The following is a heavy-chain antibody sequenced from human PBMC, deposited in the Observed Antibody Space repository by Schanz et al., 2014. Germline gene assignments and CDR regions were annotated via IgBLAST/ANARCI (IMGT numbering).Heavy chain of an antibody. Sequence: EVQLLESGGGLVQPGGSLRLSCSASGFTFSTYAMSWARQTPGQGLEWVSAISGSGGSTYYADSVKGRFTISRDNSKNSVSLQMDSLRPEDTAVYFCAKDLHSNSGNYYSYYFDSWGPGALVTVSS. J-gene: IGHJ4*02. CDR3: AKDLHSNSGNYYSYYFDS. CDR2: ISGSGGST. CDR1: GFTFSTYA. V-gene: IGHV3-23*01. D-gene: IGHD3-10*01.